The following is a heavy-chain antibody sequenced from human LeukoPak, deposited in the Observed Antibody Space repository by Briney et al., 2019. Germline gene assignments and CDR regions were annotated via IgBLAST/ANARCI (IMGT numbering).Heavy chain of an antibody. V-gene: IGHV3-33*01. Sequence: GGSLRLSCAASGFTFSSYGMHWVRQAPGKGLEWVAVIWYDGSNKYYADSVKGRFTISRDNSKNTLYLQMNSLRAEDTAVYYCAGDQWCSSTSCSNWFDPWGQGTLVTVSS. D-gene: IGHD2-2*01. CDR1: GFTFSSYG. J-gene: IGHJ5*02. CDR3: AGDQWCSSTSCSNWFDP. CDR2: IWYDGSNK.